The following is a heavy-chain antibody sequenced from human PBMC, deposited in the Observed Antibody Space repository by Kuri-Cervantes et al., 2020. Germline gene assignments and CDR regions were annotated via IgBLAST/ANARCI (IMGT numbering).Heavy chain of an antibody. D-gene: IGHD1-26*01. V-gene: IGHV4-59*08. J-gene: IGHJ4*02. CDR1: GGSISPYY. CDR2: FYHSGDT. Sequence: SCTVSGGSISPYYWSWIRQFPGKGLEWIAYFYHSGDTQFNPSLRSRVTISVDTSKNQFSLKLSSVTAADTAVYYCARRSWEFEEYYFDYWGQGTLVTVSS. CDR3: ARRSWEFEEYYFDY.